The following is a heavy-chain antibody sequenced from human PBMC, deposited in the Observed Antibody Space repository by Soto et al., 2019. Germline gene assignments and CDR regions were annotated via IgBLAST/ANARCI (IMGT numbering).Heavy chain of an antibody. V-gene: IGHV4-4*02. Sequence: QVQLQESGPGLVKPSGTLSLTCAVSGDSISSMNWWSWVRQPPGKGLEWIGEIYHTGSTSYNPSLKGRVTISLDKSKNEFSLSLNSVTAADTAVYYCAREPYYFDSWGQGILVTVSS. CDR2: IYHTGST. J-gene: IGHJ4*02. CDR1: GDSISSMNW. CDR3: AREPYYFDS.